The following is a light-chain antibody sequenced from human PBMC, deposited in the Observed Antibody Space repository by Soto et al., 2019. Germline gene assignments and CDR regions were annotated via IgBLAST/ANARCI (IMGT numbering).Light chain of an antibody. CDR3: QPYDSALGPL. CDR1: SSNIGAGYD. CDR2: GNS. J-gene: IGLJ2*01. Sequence: QSVLTQPPSVSGAPGQRVTISCTGSSSNIGAGYDVHWYQQLPGTAPKLLIYGNSNRPSGVPDRFSGSKSGTSASLAITGLQAEEEADSYCQPYDSALGPLFGGGTQLTVL. V-gene: IGLV1-40*01.